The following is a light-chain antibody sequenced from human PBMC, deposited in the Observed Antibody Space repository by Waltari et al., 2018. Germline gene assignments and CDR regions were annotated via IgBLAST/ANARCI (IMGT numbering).Light chain of an antibody. CDR2: DAS. Sequence: EIVLTQSPATLSLSPGERATLSCRDSQSVNEYLAWYQQIPGQAPRLLIYDASNRATGIPARFSGSGSGTDFTLTISSLEPEDFAIYYCHVRSNWPPVTFGGGTKVEIK. J-gene: IGKJ4*01. CDR3: HVRSNWPPVT. V-gene: IGKV3-11*01. CDR1: QSVNEY.